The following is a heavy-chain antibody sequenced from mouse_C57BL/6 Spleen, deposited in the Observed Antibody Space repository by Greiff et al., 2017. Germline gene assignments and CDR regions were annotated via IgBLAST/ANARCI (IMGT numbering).Heavy chain of an antibody. CDR2: INSDGSST. J-gene: IGHJ4*01. CDR3: ARDNGYDGFSYAMDY. V-gene: IGHV5-16*01. D-gene: IGHD2-2*01. CDR1: GFTFSDYY. Sequence: EVKLMESEGGLVQPGSSMKLSCTASGFTFSDYYMAWVRQVPEKGLEWVANINSDGSSTYYLDSLKSRFIISRDNAKNILYLQMSILTSADTATYDCARDNGYDGFSYAMDYWGQGTSVTVSS.